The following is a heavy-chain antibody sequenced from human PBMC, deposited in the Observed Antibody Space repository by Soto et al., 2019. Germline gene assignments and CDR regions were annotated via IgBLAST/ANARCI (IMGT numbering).Heavy chain of an antibody. V-gene: IGHV1-69*13. J-gene: IGHJ5*02. CDR3: ARLPYCSGGSCYVVNWFDP. Sequence: SVKVSCKASGGTFSSYAISWVRQAPGQGLEWMGGIIPIFGTASYAQKFQGRVTITADESTSTAYMELSSLRSEDTAVYYCARLPYCSGGSCYVVNWFDPWGQGTLVTVSS. CDR1: GGTFSSYA. D-gene: IGHD2-15*01. CDR2: IIPIFGTA.